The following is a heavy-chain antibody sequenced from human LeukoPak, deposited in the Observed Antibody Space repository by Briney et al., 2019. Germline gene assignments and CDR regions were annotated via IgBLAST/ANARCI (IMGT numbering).Heavy chain of an antibody. D-gene: IGHD2/OR15-2a*01. V-gene: IGHV4-39*01. CDR2: IHYRLPT. CDR3: ARHFLSSPKMNWFDP. J-gene: IGHJ5*02. CDR1: GVSISGTNYY. Sequence: PSETLSLTCDVSGVSISGTNYYWGWIRQPPGMGLEWIGSIHYRLPTFYNPLLKSRVTISVDTSKNQISLRLRSVTAADTAVYYCARHFLSSPKMNWFDPWGQGTLVTVSS.